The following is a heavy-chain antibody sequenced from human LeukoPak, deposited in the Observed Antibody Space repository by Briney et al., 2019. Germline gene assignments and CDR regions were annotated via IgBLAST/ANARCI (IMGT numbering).Heavy chain of an antibody. V-gene: IGHV3-21*01. D-gene: IGHD3-22*01. CDR1: GFTFSSYS. J-gene: IGHJ4*02. Sequence: GGSLRLSCAASGFTFSSYSMNWVRQAPGKGLEWVSSISSSSSYIYYADSVKGRFTISRDNAKNSLYLQMNSLRAEDTAVYYCARGGYYYDSSGYYFHYWGQGTLVTVSS. CDR2: ISSSSSYI. CDR3: ARGGYYYDSSGYYFHY.